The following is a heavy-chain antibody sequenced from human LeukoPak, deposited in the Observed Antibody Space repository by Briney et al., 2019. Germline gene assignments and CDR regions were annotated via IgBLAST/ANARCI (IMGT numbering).Heavy chain of an antibody. V-gene: IGHV1-2*06. D-gene: IGHD6-13*01. J-gene: IGHJ4*02. Sequence: ASVKLSCKASGYTFTGYYMHWMRQAPGQGLEWMERINPNIGSTNYAQKFQGRFTMTGDTSISTAYMELSRLRSDDTAVYYCARWGPPQQAFDYWGQGTLVTVSS. CDR2: INPNIGST. CDR3: ARWGPPQQAFDY. CDR1: GYTFTGYY.